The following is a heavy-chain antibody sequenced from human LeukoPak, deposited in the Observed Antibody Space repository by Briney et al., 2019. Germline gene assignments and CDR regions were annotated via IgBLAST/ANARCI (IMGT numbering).Heavy chain of an antibody. CDR3: TRDLTYYYDSSGYYSGDY. CDR1: GFTVSSDY. CDR2: IRSKAYGGTT. Sequence: PGGSLRLSCAASGFTVSSDYMNWVRQAPGKGLEWVGFIRSKAYGGTTEYAASVKGRFTISRDDSKSIAYLQMNSLKTEDTAVYYCTRDLTYYYDSSGYYSGDYWGQGTLVTVSS. J-gene: IGHJ4*02. D-gene: IGHD3-22*01. V-gene: IGHV3-49*04.